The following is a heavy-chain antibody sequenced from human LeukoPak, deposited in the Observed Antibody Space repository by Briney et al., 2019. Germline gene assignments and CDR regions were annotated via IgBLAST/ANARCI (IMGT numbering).Heavy chain of an antibody. J-gene: IGHJ6*04. V-gene: IGHV4-4*07. D-gene: IGHD3-3*01. CDR2: IYTSGST. CDR1: GGSISSYY. Sequence: SETLSLTRTVSGGSISSYYWSWIRQPAGKGLEWIGRIYTSGSTNYNPSLKSRVTISVDTSKNQFSLKLSSVTAADTAVYYCARSPEYYDFWSGYSPEDVWGKGTTVTVSS. CDR3: ARSPEYYDFWSGYSPEDV.